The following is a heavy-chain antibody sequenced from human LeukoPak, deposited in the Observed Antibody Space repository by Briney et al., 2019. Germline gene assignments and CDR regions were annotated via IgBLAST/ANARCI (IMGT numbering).Heavy chain of an antibody. CDR1: GGSISSYY. D-gene: IGHD4-17*01. Sequence: SETLSLTCTVSGGSISSYYWSWIRQPPGKGLEWIGYIYYSGSTYYNPSLKSRVTISVDTSKNQFSLKLSSVTAADTAVYYCARGDYGDYLDYWGQGTLVTVSS. V-gene: IGHV4-30-4*01. CDR3: ARGDYGDYLDY. CDR2: IYYSGST. J-gene: IGHJ4*02.